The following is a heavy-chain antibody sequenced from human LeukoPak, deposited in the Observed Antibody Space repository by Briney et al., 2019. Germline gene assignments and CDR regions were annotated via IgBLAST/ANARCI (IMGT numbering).Heavy chain of an antibody. D-gene: IGHD6-6*01. J-gene: IGHJ1*01. CDR1: GYSISSGYY. V-gene: IGHV4-38-2*02. Sequence: SETLSLTCTVSGYSISSGYYWGWIRQPPGEGLEWIESIYHSGSTYYNPSLKSRVTISVDTSKNQFSLKLSSVTAADTAVYYCATLYSSSWYKRFPAPEDKYFQHWGQGTLVTVSS. CDR2: IYHSGST. CDR3: ATLYSSSWYKRFPAPEDKYFQH.